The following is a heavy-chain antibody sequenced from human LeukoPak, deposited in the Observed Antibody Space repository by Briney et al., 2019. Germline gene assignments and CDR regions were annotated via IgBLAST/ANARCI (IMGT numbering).Heavy chain of an antibody. D-gene: IGHD6-13*01. V-gene: IGHV4-59*12. CDR2: IYYSGST. J-gene: IGHJ4*02. Sequence: SETLSLTCTVSGGSISSYYWSWIRQPPGKGLEWIGYIYYSGSTNYNPSLKSRVTISVDTSKNQFSLKLTSVTAADTAVYYCAREGDWYSRSWNPFDFWGQGTLVTVSS. CDR1: GGSISSYY. CDR3: AREGDWYSRSWNPFDF.